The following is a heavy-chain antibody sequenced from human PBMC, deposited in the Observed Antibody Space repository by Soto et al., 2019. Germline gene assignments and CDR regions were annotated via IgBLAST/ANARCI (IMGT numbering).Heavy chain of an antibody. Sequence: SVKVSCKASGGTFSSYAISWVRQAPGQGLEWMGGIIPIFGTANYAQKFQGRVTITADESTSTAYMELSSLRSEDTAVYYCARNSVYSSSWYGVYYFDYWGQGTPVTVSS. CDR2: IIPIFGTA. J-gene: IGHJ4*02. CDR3: ARNSVYSSSWYGVYYFDY. CDR1: GGTFSSYA. V-gene: IGHV1-69*13. D-gene: IGHD6-13*01.